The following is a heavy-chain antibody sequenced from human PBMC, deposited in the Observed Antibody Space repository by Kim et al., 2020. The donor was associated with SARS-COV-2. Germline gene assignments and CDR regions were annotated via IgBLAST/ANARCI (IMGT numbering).Heavy chain of an antibody. CDR2: IYYSGST. D-gene: IGHD3-16*01. J-gene: IGHJ6*02. CDR1: GGSISSGGYY. Sequence: SETLSLTCTVSGGSISSGGYYWSWIRQHPGKGLEWIGYIYYSGSTYYNPSLKSRVTISVDTSKNQFSLKLSSVTAADTAVYYCAREMGDYYYYYGMDVWGQGTTVTVSS. CDR3: AREMGDYYYYYGMDV. V-gene: IGHV4-31*03.